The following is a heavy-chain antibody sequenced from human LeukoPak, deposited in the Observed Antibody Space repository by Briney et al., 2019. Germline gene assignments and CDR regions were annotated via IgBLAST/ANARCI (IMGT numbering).Heavy chain of an antibody. CDR3: AKSSGYCSSTSCSYYFDY. D-gene: IGHD2-2*01. CDR1: GFTFSSYG. J-gene: IGHJ4*02. Sequence: GGSLRLSCAASGFTFSSYGMHWVRQAPGKGPEWVAVISYDGSNKYYADSVKGRFTISRDNSKNTLYLQMNSLRAEDTAVYYCAKSSGYCSSTSCSYYFDYWGQGTLVTVSS. V-gene: IGHV3-30*18. CDR2: ISYDGSNK.